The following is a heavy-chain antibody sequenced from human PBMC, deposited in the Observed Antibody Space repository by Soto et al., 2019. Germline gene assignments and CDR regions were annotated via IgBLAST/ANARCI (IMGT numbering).Heavy chain of an antibody. D-gene: IGHD3-3*01. Sequence: SETLSLTCTVSGGSISSYYWSWIRQPPGKGLEWIGYIYYSGSTNYNPSLKSRVTISVDTSKNQFSLKLSSVTAADTAVYYCARDKGSARVVATIFGVVTRKFYGMDVWGQGTTVTVSS. V-gene: IGHV4-59*01. CDR2: IYYSGST. CDR3: ARDKGSARVVATIFGVVTRKFYGMDV. CDR1: GGSISSYY. J-gene: IGHJ6*02.